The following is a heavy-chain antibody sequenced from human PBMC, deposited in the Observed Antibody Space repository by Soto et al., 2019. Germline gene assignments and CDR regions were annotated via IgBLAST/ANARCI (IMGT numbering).Heavy chain of an antibody. CDR3: AKGGRYYDSSGYYSNFDY. J-gene: IGHJ4*02. CDR1: GFTFGDYA. CDR2: ISGSGGST. Sequence: PGGSLRLSCTTFGFTFGDYAMSWVRQAPGKGLEWVSAISGSGGSTYYADSVKGRFTISRDNSKNTLYLQMNSLRAEDTAVYYCAKGGRYYDSSGYYSNFDYWGQGTLVTVSS. D-gene: IGHD3-22*01. V-gene: IGHV3-23*01.